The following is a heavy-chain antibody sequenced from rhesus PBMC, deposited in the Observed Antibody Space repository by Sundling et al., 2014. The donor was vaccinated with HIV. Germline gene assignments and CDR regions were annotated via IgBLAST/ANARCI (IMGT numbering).Heavy chain of an antibody. CDR1: GDSISPYY. V-gene: IGHV4-165*02. CDR3: ARNTGTIPPDY. CDR2: VGGXAGRI. D-gene: IGHD3-9*01. Sequence: HVQLQESGPGLVKPSETLSLTCTVSGDSISPYYWNWIRQPPGKGLEWIGYVGGXAGRILYNPSFKSRVTISTATSKNEISLKLRSVTAADTAVYYCARNTGTIPPDYWGQGVLVIVSS. J-gene: IGHJ4*01.